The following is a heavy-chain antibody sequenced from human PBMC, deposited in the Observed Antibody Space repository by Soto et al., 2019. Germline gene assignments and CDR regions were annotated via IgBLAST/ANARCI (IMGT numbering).Heavy chain of an antibody. CDR2: IYYSGST. V-gene: IGHV4-31*03. CDR3: AGIYSGSPGGTLRY. D-gene: IGHD1-26*01. J-gene: IGHJ4*02. Sequence: QVQLQESGPGLVKPSQTLSLTCTVSGGSISSGGYYWSWIRQHPGKGLEWIGYIYYSGSTSYNPSLMSRVTISVDTSKNQFSLKLSFVTAADTAVYYCAGIYSGSPGGTLRYWGQGTLVTVSS. CDR1: GGSISSGGYY.